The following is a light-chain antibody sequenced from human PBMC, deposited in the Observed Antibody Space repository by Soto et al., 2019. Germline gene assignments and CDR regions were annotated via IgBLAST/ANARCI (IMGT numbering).Light chain of an antibody. CDR1: NIGSKS. CDR2: DDS. Sequence: SYELTQPPSVSVAPGQTARITCAGDNIGSKSVHWYQQKPGQAPMLVVYDDSDRPSGIPERFSGSKSGTSASLAISGLRSEDEGDYYCASWDDSLSGLYVFGTGTKLTVL. V-gene: IGLV3-21*02. J-gene: IGLJ1*01. CDR3: ASWDDSLSGLYV.